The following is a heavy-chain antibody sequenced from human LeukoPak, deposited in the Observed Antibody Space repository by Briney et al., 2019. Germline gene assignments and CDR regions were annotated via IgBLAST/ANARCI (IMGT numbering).Heavy chain of an antibody. CDR1: GFTFSTYA. D-gene: IGHD3-10*02. J-gene: IGHJ6*04. V-gene: IGHV3-30*18. Sequence: GGSLRLSCAASGFTFSTYAMHWVRQPPGKGLEWVALIAYDGNNDYYAASVKGRFTISRDNSKNTLFLQMNSLRREDTAVYYCAELGITMIGGVWGKGTTVTISS. CDR3: AELGITMIGGV. CDR2: IAYDGNND.